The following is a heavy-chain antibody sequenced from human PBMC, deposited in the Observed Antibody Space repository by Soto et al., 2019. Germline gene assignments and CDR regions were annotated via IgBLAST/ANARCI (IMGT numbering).Heavy chain of an antibody. CDR1: GFTFSNYA. CDR3: AKDPSSSGAFSGYFDY. V-gene: IGHV3-23*01. J-gene: IGHJ4*02. D-gene: IGHD3-10*01. CDR2: ISGRGGVT. Sequence: GGSLRLSCAASGFTFSNYAMTWVRQAPGKGLEWVSIISGRGGVTYYADSVKGRFTISRDNSKNTLYLQMNTLRAEDTAVFYCAKDPSSSGAFSGYFDYWGQGALVTVSS.